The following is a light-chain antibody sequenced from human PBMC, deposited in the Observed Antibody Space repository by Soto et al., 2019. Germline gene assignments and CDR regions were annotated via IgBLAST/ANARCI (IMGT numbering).Light chain of an antibody. V-gene: IGKV3-15*01. J-gene: IGKJ5*01. CDR2: GAS. CDR3: QQYNNWPPIP. Sequence: ETVMTQSPATLSVSPGERATLSCRASQSVSSNLAWYQQKPGQSPRLLIYGASTRATGIPARFSGSGSGTEFTLTISSLQSEDFAVYCCQQYNNWPPIPFGQGTRLEIK. CDR1: QSVSSN.